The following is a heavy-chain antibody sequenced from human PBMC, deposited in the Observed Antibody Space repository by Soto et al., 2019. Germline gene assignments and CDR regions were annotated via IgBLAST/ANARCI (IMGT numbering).Heavy chain of an antibody. CDR2: IYTSGST. D-gene: IGHD2-15*01. CDR3: ARDGQTYCSGCSCYPGGGPYYYYGMDV. V-gene: IGHV4-4*07. J-gene: IGHJ6*02. CDR1: GGSISSYY. Sequence: SETLSLTCTVSGGSISSYYWSWIRQPAGKGLEWIGRIYTSGSTNYNPSLKSRVTMSGDTSENQFSLKLSSVTAADTAGYYCARDGQTYCSGCSCYPGGGPYYYYGMDVWGQGTTVTVSS.